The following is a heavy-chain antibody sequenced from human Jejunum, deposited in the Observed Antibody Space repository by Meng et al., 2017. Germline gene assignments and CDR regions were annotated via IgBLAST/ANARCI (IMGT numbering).Heavy chain of an antibody. D-gene: IGHD4-17*01. V-gene: IGHV4-4*03. CDR3: AKHGGDYQHY. J-gene: IGHJ4*02. CDR1: CVSIPTNPY. Sequence: EAVPAPVQPLGSLSLHSHVSCVSIPTNPYWSWVRESPERGLEWIGQIDHLGPPYYNPSLKSRVTMSVDKSKSQVSLQLTSVTAADTAVYYCAKHGGDYQHYWGQGTLVTVSS. CDR2: IDHLGPP.